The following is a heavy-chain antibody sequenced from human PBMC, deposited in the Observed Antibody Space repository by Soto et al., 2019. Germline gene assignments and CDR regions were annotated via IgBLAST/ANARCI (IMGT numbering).Heavy chain of an antibody. D-gene: IGHD6-13*01. J-gene: IGHJ4*02. CDR2: IWSDGSKK. Sequence: GGSLRLSCVASGFTFSNYGMHWVRQAPGKGLEWVAVIWSDGSKKYYADSVRGRFTVSRDTAKNTLYLQMDSLRVEDTAVYYCGRGGSWSSDYWGQGTLVTVSS. V-gene: IGHV3-33*01. CDR1: GFTFSNYG. CDR3: GRGGSWSSDY.